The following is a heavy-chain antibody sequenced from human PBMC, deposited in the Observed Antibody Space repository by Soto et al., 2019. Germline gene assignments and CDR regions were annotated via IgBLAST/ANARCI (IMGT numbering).Heavy chain of an antibody. J-gene: IGHJ5*01. V-gene: IGHV4-31*03. CDR2: IYYRGTT. CDR3: ARVSAGGTRWFDS. CDR1: GGSISTGVWY. Sequence: QVQLQESGPGLVKPSQTLPLTCSVSGGSISTGVWYWSWVREHPGKGLEWIGDIYYRGTTSYNPSLGSRVTISRDTSKNQVSLKVNSVTAADTAVYYCARVSAGGTRWFDSWGQGIRVTVSS. D-gene: IGHD6-13*01.